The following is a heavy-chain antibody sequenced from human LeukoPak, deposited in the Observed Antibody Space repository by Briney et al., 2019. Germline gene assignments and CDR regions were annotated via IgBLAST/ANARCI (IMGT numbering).Heavy chain of an antibody. CDR2: IKEDGSEK. CDR3: ARDHAMAVAGLIDY. D-gene: IGHD6-19*01. Sequence: GGSLRLSCAASGFTFSSYWMTWVRQAPGRGLEWVANIKEDGSEKYYVDSVTGRFTISRDNAKNSLYLQMNSLRAEDTGVYYCARDHAMAVAGLIDYWGQGTLVAVSS. J-gene: IGHJ4*02. CDR1: GFTFSSYW. V-gene: IGHV3-7*01.